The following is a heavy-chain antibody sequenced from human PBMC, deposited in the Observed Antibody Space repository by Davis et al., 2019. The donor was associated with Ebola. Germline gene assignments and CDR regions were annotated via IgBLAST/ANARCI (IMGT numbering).Heavy chain of an antibody. J-gene: IGHJ4*02. D-gene: IGHD4-17*01. CDR3: SRGGAVKFDY. V-gene: IGHV3-23*01. CDR2: ISGSGGNT. Sequence: GESLKISCAASGFTFSSYAMSWVRQAPGKGLEWVSAISGSGGNTYYADSVKGRFTISRDNSKNTLYLQMNSLRAEDTAVYYCSRGGAVKFDYWGQGTLVTVSS. CDR1: GFTFSSYA.